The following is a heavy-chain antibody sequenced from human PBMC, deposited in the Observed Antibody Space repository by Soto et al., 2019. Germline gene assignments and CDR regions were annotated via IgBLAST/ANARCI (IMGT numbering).Heavy chain of an antibody. CDR3: ARVGRSASSYWHGP. V-gene: IGHV1-18*04. J-gene: IGHJ5*02. CDR2: ISGYKGDT. D-gene: IGHD2-21*01. CDR1: GYTFTMYG. Sequence: ASVKVSCKASGYTFTMYGVSWVRLARGQGLEWMGWISGYKGDTHYSQKLQGRVTMTTDTSKRTAYMALRSLRSDDTAGYYCARVGRSASSYWHGPWGQGHQVTVAS.